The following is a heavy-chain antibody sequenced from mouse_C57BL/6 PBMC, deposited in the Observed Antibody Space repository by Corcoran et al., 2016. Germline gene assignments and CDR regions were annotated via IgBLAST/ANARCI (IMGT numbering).Heavy chain of an antibody. J-gene: IGHJ3*01. Sequence: EVQLQQSGPELVKPGASVKISCKASGYTFTDYYMNWVKQSHGKSLEWIGDINPNNGGTSYNQKFKGKATLTVDKSSSTAYMELRSLTSEDSAVYYCARSFGYYGSSSVWSYWGQGTLVTVSA. CDR2: INPNNGGT. CDR3: ARSFGYYGSSSVWSY. V-gene: IGHV1-26*01. CDR1: GYTFTDYY. D-gene: IGHD1-1*01.